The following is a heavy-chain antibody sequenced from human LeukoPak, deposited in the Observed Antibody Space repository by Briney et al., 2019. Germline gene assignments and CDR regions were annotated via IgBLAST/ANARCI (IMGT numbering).Heavy chain of an antibody. CDR3: ARYDSSSPLDS. V-gene: IGHV5-51*01. J-gene: IGHJ4*02. CDR1: GYSFTSYW. CDR2: IYPGDSDT. D-gene: IGHD3-22*01. Sequence: PGESLKISCKGSGYSFTSYWSGWVRQMPGKGLEWMGIIYPGDSDTRYSPSFQGQVTISPDKSISTAYLQWRSLNVSDTATYYCARYDSSSPLDSWGQGTLVTVSS.